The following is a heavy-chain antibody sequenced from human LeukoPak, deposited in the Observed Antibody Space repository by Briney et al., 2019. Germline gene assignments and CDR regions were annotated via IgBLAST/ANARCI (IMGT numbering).Heavy chain of an antibody. CDR3: ARRHKVGAGDALDI. CDR2: IYNSGST. CDR1: GGSIRSYY. J-gene: IGHJ3*02. Sequence: SETLSLTCTVSGGSIRSYYWSWIRQPPGKGLEWIGYIYNSGSTNYNPSLKSRVTISVDTSKNQFSLKLSSVTAADTAVYYCARRHKVGAGDALDIWGQGTMVTVSS. V-gene: IGHV4-59*12. D-gene: IGHD3-10*01.